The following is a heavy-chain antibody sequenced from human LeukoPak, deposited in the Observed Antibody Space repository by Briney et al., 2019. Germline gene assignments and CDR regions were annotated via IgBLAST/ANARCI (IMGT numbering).Heavy chain of an antibody. Sequence: SETLSLTCTVSGGSISSSSYYWGWIRQPPGKGLEWIGSIYYSGSTYYNPSLKSRVTISVDTSKNQFSLKLSSVTAADTAVYYCARYCTNGVCSHFDYWGRGTLVTVSS. CDR3: ARYCTNGVCSHFDY. CDR1: GGSISSSSYY. CDR2: IYYSGST. J-gene: IGHJ4*02. D-gene: IGHD2-8*01. V-gene: IGHV4-39*01.